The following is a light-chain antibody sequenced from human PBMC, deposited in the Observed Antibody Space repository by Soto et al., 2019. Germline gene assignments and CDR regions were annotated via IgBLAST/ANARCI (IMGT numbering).Light chain of an antibody. CDR1: QSLLYIPNNKNY. V-gene: IGKV4-1*01. Sequence: DIVMTQSPDSLAVSLGERATIDCKSSQSLLYIPNNKNYLAWYQQKPWQPPKLLIYCASTRESAVPDRFTGSGPWPHFTLPNSSLQTEDVADYYYQQNHDYPQTFGRGTKVEIK. CDR3: QQNHDYPQT. CDR2: CAS. J-gene: IGKJ1*01.